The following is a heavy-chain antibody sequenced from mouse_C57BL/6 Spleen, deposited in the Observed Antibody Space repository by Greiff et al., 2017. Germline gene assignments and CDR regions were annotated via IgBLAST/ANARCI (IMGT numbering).Heavy chain of an antibody. D-gene: IGHD2-10*01. CDR3: AREGVTGPYYALWY. V-gene: IGHV1-82*01. J-gene: IGHJ4*01. CDR2: IYPGDGDT. Sequence: QVQLKESGPELVKPGASVKISCKASGYAFSSSWMNWVKQRPGKGLEWIGRIYPGDGDTNYNGKFKGKATLTADKSSSTAYMQLSSLTSVDSAVYFCAREGVTGPYYALWYWGEGTSVTPSS. CDR1: GYAFSSSW.